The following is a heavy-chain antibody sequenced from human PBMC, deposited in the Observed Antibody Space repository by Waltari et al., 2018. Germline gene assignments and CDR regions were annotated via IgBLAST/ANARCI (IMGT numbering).Heavy chain of an antibody. Sequence: QVQLVQSGAEVKKPGASVKVSCKASGYTFTSYDTNWVRQATGQGHEWMGWMNPNSGNTGYAQKFQGRVTITRNTSISTAYMELSSLRSEDTAVYYCARGSSNILRFLEWSNAFDIWGQGTMVTVSS. J-gene: IGHJ3*02. CDR2: MNPNSGNT. D-gene: IGHD3-3*01. CDR3: ARGSSNILRFLEWSNAFDI. CDR1: GYTFTSYD. V-gene: IGHV1-8*03.